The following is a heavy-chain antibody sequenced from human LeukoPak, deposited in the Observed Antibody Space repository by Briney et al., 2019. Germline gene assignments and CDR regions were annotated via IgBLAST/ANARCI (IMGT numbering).Heavy chain of an antibody. D-gene: IGHD2-2*01. CDR2: INHSGST. Sequence: PSETLSLTCAVYGGSFSGYYWSWIRQPPGKGLEWIGEINHSGSTNYNPSLKSRVTISVDTSKNQFSLKLSSVTAADTAVYYCARELRSSTNWFDPWGQGTLVTVSS. CDR1: GGSFSGYY. J-gene: IGHJ5*02. V-gene: IGHV4-34*01. CDR3: ARELRSSTNWFDP.